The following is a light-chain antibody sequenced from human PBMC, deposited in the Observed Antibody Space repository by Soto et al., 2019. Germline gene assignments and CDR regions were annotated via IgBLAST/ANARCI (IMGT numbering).Light chain of an antibody. CDR3: QQYDGWPRT. CDR1: QSVSSN. J-gene: IGKJ2*01. V-gene: IGKV3-15*01. CDR2: GAS. Sequence: EIVMTQSPATLSVSPGERATLSCRASQSVSSNFAWYQQKPGQAPRLLIYGASTRATGVPARFSGTGSGTEFTLTISSLQSEDFAVYYCQQYDGWPRTFGQGTKLEIK.